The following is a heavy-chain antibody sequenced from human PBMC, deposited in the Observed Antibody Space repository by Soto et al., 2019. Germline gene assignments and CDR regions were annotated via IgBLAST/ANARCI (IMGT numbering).Heavy chain of an antibody. CDR3: TRDGYGILTGYFYYFDY. V-gene: IGHV3-49*04. J-gene: IGHJ4*02. D-gene: IGHD3-9*01. CDR1: GFTFGDYA. Sequence: GGSLRLSCTASGFTFGDYAMSWVRQAPGKGLEWVGFIRSKAYGGTTEYAASVKGRFTISRDDSKSIAYLQMNSLKTEDTAVYYCTRDGYGILTGYFYYFDYWGQGTLVTVSS. CDR2: IRSKAYGGTT.